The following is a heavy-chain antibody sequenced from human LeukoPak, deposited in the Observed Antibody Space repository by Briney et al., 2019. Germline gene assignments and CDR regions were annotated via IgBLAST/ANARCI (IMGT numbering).Heavy chain of an antibody. CDR1: GFTFSSYW. CDR3: AKDRLRFSY. CDR2: IKQDGSEK. D-gene: IGHD3-16*01. V-gene: IGHV3-7*01. J-gene: IGHJ4*02. Sequence: GGSLRLSCAASGFTFSSYWVGWVRQAPGMGLEWVATIKQDGSEKYYLDSVKGRFTISRDNAKNSLFLQMNSLRAEDTAVYYCAKDRLRFSYWGQGTLVTVSS.